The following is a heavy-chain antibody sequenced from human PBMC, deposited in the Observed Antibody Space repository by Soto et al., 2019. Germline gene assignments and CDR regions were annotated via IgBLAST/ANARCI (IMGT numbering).Heavy chain of an antibody. V-gene: IGHV2-5*01. Sequence: SGPTLVNPTQTLTLTCTFSGFSLSTSGVGVGWIRQPPGKALEWLALIYWNDDKRYSPPLKSRLTITKDTSKNQVVLTMTNMDPVDTATYYCAHRPRRDPRRFYFDYWGQGTLVTVSS. CDR2: IYWNDDK. CDR3: AHRPRRDPRRFYFDY. CDR1: GFSLSTSGVG. J-gene: IGHJ4*02.